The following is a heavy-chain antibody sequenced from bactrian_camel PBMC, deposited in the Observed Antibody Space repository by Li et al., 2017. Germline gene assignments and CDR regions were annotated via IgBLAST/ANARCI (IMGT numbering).Heavy chain of an antibody. Sequence: HVQLVESGGGSVQAGGSLRLSGAATGDTYRRYCLAWFRQASGEEREGVATIDSDGNTSYADSVKGRFTISKDNAKNILYLQMNSLKPEDTGMYYCATDPKFSGWWLLRNPRDVGVWGQGTQVTVS. CDR3: ATDPKFSGWWLLRNPRDVGV. CDR1: GDTYRRYC. CDR2: IDSDGNT. J-gene: IGHJ4*01. V-gene: IGHV3S55*01. D-gene: IGHD2*01.